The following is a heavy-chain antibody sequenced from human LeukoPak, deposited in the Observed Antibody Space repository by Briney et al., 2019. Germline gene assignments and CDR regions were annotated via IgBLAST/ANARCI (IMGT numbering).Heavy chain of an antibody. CDR1: GGSISSSSYY. V-gene: IGHV4-39*01. CDR3: ARPTTTDAFDI. J-gene: IGHJ3*02. CDR2: IYYSGST. D-gene: IGHD4-17*01. Sequence: SETLSLTCTVSGGSISSSSYYWGWIRQPPGKGLEWIGSIYYSGSTYYNPSLKSRVTISVDTSKNQFSLKLSSVTAADTAVYYCARPTTTDAFDIWGQGTMVTASS.